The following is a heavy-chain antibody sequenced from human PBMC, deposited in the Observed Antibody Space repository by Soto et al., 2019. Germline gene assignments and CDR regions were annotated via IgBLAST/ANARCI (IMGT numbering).Heavy chain of an antibody. J-gene: IGHJ4*02. V-gene: IGHV3-73*01. D-gene: IGHD3-10*01. CDR2: IRSKANSYAT. Sequence: GGSLRLSCAASGFTFSGSAMHWVRQASGKGLEWVGRIRSKANSYATAYAASVKGRFTISRDDSKNTAYLQMNSLKTEDTAVYYCTRRPYYGSGSYPFDYWGQGTLVTAPQ. CDR3: TRRPYYGSGSYPFDY. CDR1: GFTFSGSA.